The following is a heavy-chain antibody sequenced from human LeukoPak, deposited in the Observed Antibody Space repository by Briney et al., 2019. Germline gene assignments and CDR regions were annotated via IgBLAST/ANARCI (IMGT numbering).Heavy chain of an antibody. CDR3: ARAKLERIDY. V-gene: IGHV1-8*03. CDR1: GYTFTSYD. Sequence: ASVKVSCKASGYTFTSYDINWVRQATGQGLEWMGWMNPNSGNTGYAQKCQGRVNITRNNSISTAYMELSSLRSEDTAVYYCARAKLERIDYWGQGTLVTVSS. CDR2: MNPNSGNT. D-gene: IGHD1-1*01. J-gene: IGHJ4*02.